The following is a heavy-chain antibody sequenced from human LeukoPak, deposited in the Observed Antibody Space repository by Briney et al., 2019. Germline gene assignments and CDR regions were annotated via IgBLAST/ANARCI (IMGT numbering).Heavy chain of an antibody. CDR3: ARDLKITVGNP. Sequence: ASVKVSCXASGYTFTGYYMHWVRQAHGQGLEWMGWINPNSGGTNYAQKFQGRVTMTRDTSISTAYMELSRLRSDDTAVYYCARDLKITVGNPWGQGTLVTVSS. CDR1: GYTFTGYY. CDR2: INPNSGGT. J-gene: IGHJ5*02. D-gene: IGHD1-14*01. V-gene: IGHV1-2*02.